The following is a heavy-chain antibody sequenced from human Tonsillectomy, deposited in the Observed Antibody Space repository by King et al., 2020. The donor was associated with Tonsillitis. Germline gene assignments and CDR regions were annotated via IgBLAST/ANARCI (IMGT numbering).Heavy chain of an antibody. CDR1: GFTFSSYA. CDR3: AKDVRVGGYYGSGSYADY. Sequence: VQLVESGGGLVQPGGSLRLSCAASGFTFSSYAMSWVRQAPGKGLEWVSALSGSGGITYYADSVKGRFTISRDNSKNTLYLQMNSLRAEDTAVYYCAKDVRVGGYYGSGSYADYWGQGTLVTVSS. CDR2: LSGSGGIT. D-gene: IGHD3-10*01. J-gene: IGHJ4*02. V-gene: IGHV3-23*04.